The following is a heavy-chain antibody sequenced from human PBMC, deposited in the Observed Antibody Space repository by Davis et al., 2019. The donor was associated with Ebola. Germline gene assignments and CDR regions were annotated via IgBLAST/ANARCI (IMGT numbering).Heavy chain of an antibody. CDR2: INPDGSNI. CDR1: GFTFSDYW. CDR3: ARDPIVVVVAAYYGMDV. J-gene: IGHJ6*02. V-gene: IGHV3-74*01. D-gene: IGHD2-15*01. Sequence: GESLKISCAASGFTFSDYWMHWVRQAPGKGPEWVSRINPDGSNIGYADFVKGRFTISRDNSKNTLYLQMNSLRAEDTAVYYCARDPIVVVVAAYYGMDVWGQGTTVTVSS.